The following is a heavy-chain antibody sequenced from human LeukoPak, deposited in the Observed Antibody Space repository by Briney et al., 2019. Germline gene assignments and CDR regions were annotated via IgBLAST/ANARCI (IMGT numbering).Heavy chain of an antibody. V-gene: IGHV4-34*01. CDR1: GGSFSGYY. Sequence: PSETLSLTYAVYGGSFSGYYWSWIRQPPGKGLEWIGEINHSGSTNYNPSLKSRVTISVNTSKNQFSLKLSSVTAADTAVYYCARAEYSSSSGYYFDYWGQGTLVTVSS. CDR2: INHSGST. J-gene: IGHJ4*02. CDR3: ARAEYSSSSGYYFDY. D-gene: IGHD6-6*01.